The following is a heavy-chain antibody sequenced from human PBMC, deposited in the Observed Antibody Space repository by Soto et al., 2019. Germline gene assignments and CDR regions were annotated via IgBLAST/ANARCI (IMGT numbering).Heavy chain of an antibody. V-gene: IGHV4-59*01. CDR1: GGSISSYY. Sequence: SETLSLTCTVSGGSISSYYWSWIRQPPGKGLEWIGYIYYSGSTNYNPSLKSRVTISVDTSKNQFSLKLSSVTAADTAVYYCASLTYDYIWGTFDYWGQGTLVTVSS. CDR2: IYYSGST. J-gene: IGHJ4*02. CDR3: ASLTYDYIWGTFDY. D-gene: IGHD3-16*01.